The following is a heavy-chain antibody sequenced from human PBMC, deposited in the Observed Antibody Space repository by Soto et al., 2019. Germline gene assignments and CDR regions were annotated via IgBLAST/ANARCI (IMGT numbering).Heavy chain of an antibody. CDR2: INPATGAA. CDR3: ARGGGVGVAGSAAFDM. J-gene: IGHJ3*02. CDR1: GYPVTAYY. D-gene: IGHD3-3*01. Sequence: QLHLVQSGAVVKKPGASVTVSCSASGYPVTAYYMHWVRQAPGRGLEWMGGINPATGAAKYTQTVQGRVTLARDTSTRKVFMELSGLTSEDTAVFYWARGGGVGVAGSAAFDMWGQGTLVTVSS. V-gene: IGHV1-2*02.